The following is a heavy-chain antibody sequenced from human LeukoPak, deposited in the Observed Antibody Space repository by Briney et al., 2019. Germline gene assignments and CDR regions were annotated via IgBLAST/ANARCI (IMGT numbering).Heavy chain of an antibody. CDR3: ARPGGYSYGYVFDI. CDR1: GVSISSSSYY. V-gene: IGHV4-39*01. D-gene: IGHD5-18*01. Sequence: SETLSLTCTVSGVSISSSSYYWGWIRQPPGKGLEWIGSSYYNGNTYYNPSLKTRVTISVDTSKNQFSLKLSSVTAADTAVYYCARPGGYSYGYVFDIWGQGTMVTVSS. CDR2: SYYNGNT. J-gene: IGHJ3*02.